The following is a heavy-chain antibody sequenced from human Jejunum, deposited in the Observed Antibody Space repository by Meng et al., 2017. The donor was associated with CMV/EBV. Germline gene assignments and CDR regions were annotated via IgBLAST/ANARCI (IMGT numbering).Heavy chain of an antibody. J-gene: IGHJ6*02. D-gene: IGHD2-15*01. V-gene: IGHV1-8*01. CDR2: MNPNNGKT. Sequence: NWVRQAPGQGLEWMGWMNPNNGKTGYAQEFQGRFTMTWNTAISTAYMELSSLRSEDTAIYYCASHQQFCSGGSCYSLGYYYGMDVWGQGTTVTVSS. CDR3: ASHQQFCSGGSCYSLGYYYGMDV.